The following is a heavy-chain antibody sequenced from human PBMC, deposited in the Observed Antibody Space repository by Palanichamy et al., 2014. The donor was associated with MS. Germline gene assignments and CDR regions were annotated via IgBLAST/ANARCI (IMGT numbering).Heavy chain of an antibody. J-gene: IGHJ4*02. V-gene: IGHV3-30-3*01. CDR2: ISYDGSNK. Sequence: LVEVSGGGRWVQASGGPSRLSCAASGFTFSSYAMHWVRRAPGKGLEWVAVISYDGSNKYYADSVKGRFTISRDNSKNTLYLQMNSLRAEDTAVYYCARDHRHGDYGGRHKPVYYFDYWGQGTLVTVSS. CDR3: ARDHRHGDYGGRHKPVYYFDY. D-gene: IGHD4-23*01. CDR1: GFTFSSYA.